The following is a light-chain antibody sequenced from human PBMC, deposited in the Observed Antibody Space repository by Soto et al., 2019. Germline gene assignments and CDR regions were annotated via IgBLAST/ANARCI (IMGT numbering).Light chain of an antibody. J-gene: IGLJ1*01. V-gene: IGLV2-14*01. CDR2: DVT. CDR3: CSFTTSSTYV. Sequence: QSALTQPASVSGSPGQSITISCTGTSSDVGGYNYVSWYQQYPGKAPKVMIYDVTNRPSGVSNRFSGSTSGNTASLTISGLQAEDEADYYCCSFTTSSTYVFGTGTKLTVL. CDR1: SSDVGGYNY.